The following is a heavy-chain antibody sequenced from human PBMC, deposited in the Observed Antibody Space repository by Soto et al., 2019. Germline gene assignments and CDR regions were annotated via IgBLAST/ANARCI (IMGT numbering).Heavy chain of an antibody. V-gene: IGHV1-24*01. J-gene: IGHJ6*02. D-gene: IGHD6-13*01. CDR3: ATLFTPRIAAAGPWDYYYGMDV. CDR2: FDPEDGET. Sequence: ASVKVSCKVSGYTLTELSMHWVRQAPGKGLEWMGGFDPEDGETIYAQKFQGRVTMTEDTSTDTAYMELSSLRSEDTAVYYCATLFTPRIAAAGPWDYYYGMDVWGQGTTVTV. CDR1: GYTLTELS.